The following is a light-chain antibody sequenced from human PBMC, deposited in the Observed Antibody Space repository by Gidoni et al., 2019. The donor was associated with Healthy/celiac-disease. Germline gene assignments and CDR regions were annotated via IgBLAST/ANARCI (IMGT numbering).Light chain of an antibody. CDR1: QSVSSSY. CDR2: GAS. Sequence: EIVLTQSPGTLSLSPGERATLSCRASQSVSSSYLAWYHQKPGQAPRLLIYGASSRATGIPARFSGSGSGTDFTLTISRLEPEDFAVYYCQQYGSSPMYTFXQXTKLEIK. V-gene: IGKV3-20*01. J-gene: IGKJ2*01. CDR3: QQYGSSPMYT.